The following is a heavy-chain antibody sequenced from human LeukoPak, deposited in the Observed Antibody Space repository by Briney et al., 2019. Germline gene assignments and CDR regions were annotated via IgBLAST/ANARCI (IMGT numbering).Heavy chain of an antibody. J-gene: IGHJ4*02. Sequence: ASAKVSCKASGYTFTIYGITWVRQAPGQGLEWMGWISTYNGNTHYAQKLQGRVTMTTDTSTSTTYMELRSLRSDDTAVYYCAKGPKQQLVGSRGHYFDYWGQGTLVTVSS. D-gene: IGHD6-13*01. CDR1: GYTFTIYG. CDR2: ISTYNGNT. CDR3: AKGPKQQLVGSRGHYFDY. V-gene: IGHV1-18*01.